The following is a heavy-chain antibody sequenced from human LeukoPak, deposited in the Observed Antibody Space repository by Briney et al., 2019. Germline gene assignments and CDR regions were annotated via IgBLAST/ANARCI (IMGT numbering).Heavy chain of an antibody. J-gene: IGHJ5*02. V-gene: IGHV4-34*01. CDR3: ARGNVRYSSSWYLQARSRDWFDP. D-gene: IGHD6-13*01. CDR1: GGSFSGYY. CDR2: INHSGST. Sequence: PSETLSLTCAVYGGSFSGYYWSWIRQPPGKGLEWIGEINHSGSTNYNPSLKSRVTILVDTSKNQFSLKLSSVTAADTAVYYCARGNVRYSSSWYLQARSRDWFDPWGQGTLVTASS.